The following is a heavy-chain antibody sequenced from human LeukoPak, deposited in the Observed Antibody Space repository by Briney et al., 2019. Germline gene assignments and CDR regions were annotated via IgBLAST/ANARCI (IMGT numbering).Heavy chain of an antibody. CDR1: GGSMSSQY. CDR3: ARGDYYDGGGRNWFDP. J-gene: IGHJ5*02. Sequence: PQTLSLTCTVSGGSMSSQYCNFIRQPAREGLGWIGRIHTSWTTYYNPSLKTRVTMSVDTSRNQFSLRLTSVTAADTAVYYCARGDYYDGGGRNWFDPWGQGTLVTVSS. CDR2: IHTSWTT. V-gene: IGHV4-4*07. D-gene: IGHD3-16*01.